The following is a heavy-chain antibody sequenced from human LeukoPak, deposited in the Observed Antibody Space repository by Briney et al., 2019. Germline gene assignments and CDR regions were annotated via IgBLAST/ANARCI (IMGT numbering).Heavy chain of an antibody. CDR2: INWNGGST. V-gene: IGHV3-20*04. CDR3: AREVGSYRGEQWLGYFDY. D-gene: IGHD6-19*01. Sequence: GGSLRLTCAGSGFTFDEYGMSWVRQAPGKGLEWVSGINWNGGSTGYADSVKGRFTISRDNAKNSLYLQMNSLRAEGTALYYCAREVGSYRGEQWLGYFDYWGQGTLVTVSS. J-gene: IGHJ4*02. CDR1: GFTFDEYG.